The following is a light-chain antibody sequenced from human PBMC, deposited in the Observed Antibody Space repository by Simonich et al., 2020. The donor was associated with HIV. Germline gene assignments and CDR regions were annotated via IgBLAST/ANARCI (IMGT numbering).Light chain of an antibody. J-gene: IGKJ4*01. Sequence: DIVMTQSPDSLAVSLGERATFNCKSSRSVLYSSNNKNYLAWYQQKPGQPPKLLIYWASTRESGVPDRFSGSGSGTDFTLTISSLQAEDVAAYYCQQFFGTPTFGGGTKVEIK. CDR2: WAS. V-gene: IGKV4-1*01. CDR1: RSVLYSSNNKNY. CDR3: QQFFGTPT.